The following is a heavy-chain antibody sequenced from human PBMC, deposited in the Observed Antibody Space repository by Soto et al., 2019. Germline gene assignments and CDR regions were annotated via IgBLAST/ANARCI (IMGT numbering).Heavy chain of an antibody. V-gene: IGHV1-46*01. J-gene: IGHJ5*02. D-gene: IGHD2-15*01. CDR1: GYTFTSYY. CDR3: ARDLVVAAITNWFDP. Sequence: ASVKVSCKASGYTFTSYYMHWVRQAPGQGLEWMGIINPSGGSTSYAQKFQGRVTMTRDTSTSTVYMELSNLRSEDTAVYYCARDLVVAAITNWFDPWGQGTLVTVSS. CDR2: INPSGGST.